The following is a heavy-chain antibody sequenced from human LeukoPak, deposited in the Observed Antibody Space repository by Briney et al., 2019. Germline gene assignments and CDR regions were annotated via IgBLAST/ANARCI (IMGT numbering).Heavy chain of an antibody. Sequence: PSETLSLTCTVSGYSISSGYYWSWIRQPPGKGLEWIGYIYYSGSTNYNPSLKSRVTISVDTSKNQFSLKLSSVTAADTAVYYCARARKGIAARPIYDYWGQGTLVTVSS. CDR1: GYSISSGYY. D-gene: IGHD6-6*01. CDR3: ARARKGIAARPIYDY. V-gene: IGHV4-61*01. CDR2: IYYSGST. J-gene: IGHJ4*02.